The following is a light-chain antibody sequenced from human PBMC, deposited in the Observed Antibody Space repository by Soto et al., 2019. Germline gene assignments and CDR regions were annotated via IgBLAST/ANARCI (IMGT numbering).Light chain of an antibody. CDR1: QNVNIN. Sequence: EIVMTQSPVTLSVSPGERVTLSCRASQNVNINLAWYQQRPGQAPRVLIYGASNRASGIPDRFSGSGAGTDFTLTISSLEPDDFVLYYCQQYKDWPPLTFGGGTRVEI. CDR2: GAS. CDR3: QQYKDWPPLT. V-gene: IGKV3D-15*01. J-gene: IGKJ4*01.